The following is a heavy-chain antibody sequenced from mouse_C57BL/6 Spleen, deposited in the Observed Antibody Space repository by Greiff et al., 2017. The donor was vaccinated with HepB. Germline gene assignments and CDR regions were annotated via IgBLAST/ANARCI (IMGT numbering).Heavy chain of an antibody. J-gene: IGHJ3*01. V-gene: IGHV1-50*01. Sequence: QVQLQQSGAELVKPGASVKLSCKASGYTFTSYWMQWVKQRPGQGLEWIGEIDPSDSYTNYNQKFKGKATLTVDTSSSTAYMQLSSLTSEDSAVYYCARRPTVVAPFAYWGQGTLVTVSA. CDR3: ARRPTVVAPFAY. D-gene: IGHD1-1*01. CDR2: IDPSDSYT. CDR1: GYTFTSYW.